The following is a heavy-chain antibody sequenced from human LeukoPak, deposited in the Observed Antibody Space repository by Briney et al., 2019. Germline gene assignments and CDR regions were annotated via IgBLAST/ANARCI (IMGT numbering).Heavy chain of an antibody. J-gene: IGHJ4*02. CDR1: GYILNDHH. D-gene: IGHD3-10*01. CDR3: VSHYGPGPV. V-gene: IGHV1-2*06. CDR2: IYPKSGDT. Sequence: GASVKVSCKTSGYILNDHHVHWVRQAPGQGLEWMGRIYPKSGDTDYPQKFQIRATMTRDTSITTAYMELTSLRSDDTAVYYCVSHYGPGPVWGQGTLVTVS.